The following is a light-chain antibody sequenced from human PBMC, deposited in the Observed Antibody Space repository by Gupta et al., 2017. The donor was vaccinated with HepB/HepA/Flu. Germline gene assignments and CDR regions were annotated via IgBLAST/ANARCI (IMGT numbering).Light chain of an antibody. J-gene: IGKJ3*01. V-gene: IGKV1-27*01. CDR3: QKYNSAPST. CDR2: AAS. Sequence: TQVTQSPSTLSASVGDRVTITCRASQGIRNYLAWYQQRPGKVPKLLIYAASTLQSGVPSRFTGSGSGTDFTLTISSLQPEDVATYYCQKYNSAPSTFGHGTKVDIK. CDR1: QGIRNY.